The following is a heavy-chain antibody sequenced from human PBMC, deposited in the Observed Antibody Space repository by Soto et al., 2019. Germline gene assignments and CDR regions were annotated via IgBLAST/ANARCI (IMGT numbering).Heavy chain of an antibody. CDR1: GGSISSSSYY. CDR3: ATSGDRYYYYGMDV. CDR2: IYYSGST. Sequence: PSETLSLTCTVSGGSISSSSYYWGWIRQPPGKGPEWIGSIYYSGSTYYNPSLKSRVTISVDTSKNQFSLKLSSVTAADTAVYYCATSGDRYYYYGMDVWGQGTTVTVSS. V-gene: IGHV4-39*01. D-gene: IGHD3-10*01. J-gene: IGHJ6*02.